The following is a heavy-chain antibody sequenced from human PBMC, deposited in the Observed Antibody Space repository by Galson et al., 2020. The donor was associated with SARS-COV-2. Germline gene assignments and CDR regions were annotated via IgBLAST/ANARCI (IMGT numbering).Heavy chain of an antibody. CDR1: GYTFTSYD. J-gene: IGHJ6*02. D-gene: IGHD2-2*01. Sequence: ASVKVSCKASGYTFTSYDINWVRQATGQGLEWMGWMNPNSGNTGYAQKFQGRVTMTRNTSISTAYMELSSLRSEDTAVYYCARGRSIVVVPAAKKNYYGMDVWGQGTTVTVSS. V-gene: IGHV1-8*01. CDR2: MNPNSGNT. CDR3: ARGRSIVVVPAAKKNYYGMDV.